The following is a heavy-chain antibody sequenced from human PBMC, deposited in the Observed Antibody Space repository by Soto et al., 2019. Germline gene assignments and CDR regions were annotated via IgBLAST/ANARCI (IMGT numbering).Heavy chain of an antibody. Sequence: EVQLLESGGNLVQPGGSLRLSCAASGFTFSSYAMTWVRQAPGKGLEWVSAISGSGGSTYYADSVKGRFTISRDNSKNTLYLQMNSLRAEDTAVYYCAKDREAADSSSWIDYWGQGTLVTVSS. CDR1: GFTFSSYA. CDR2: ISGSGGST. D-gene: IGHD6-13*01. J-gene: IGHJ4*02. V-gene: IGHV3-23*01. CDR3: AKDREAADSSSWIDY.